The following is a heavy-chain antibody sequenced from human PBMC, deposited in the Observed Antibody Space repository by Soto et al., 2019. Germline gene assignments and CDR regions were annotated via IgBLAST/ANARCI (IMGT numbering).Heavy chain of an antibody. CDR3: ARGLDFGDYADNLYYYYAMDV. CDR1: GYVFTGHH. V-gene: IGHV1-2*02. D-gene: IGHD4-17*01. Sequence: ASVKVSCKASGYVFTGHHMHWVRQAPGQGLEWMGWINPNRGGTNYAQKFQGRVTMTRDTSISTAYMELRRLRFDDTAVYYCARGLDFGDYADNLYYYYAMDVWGPGTTVTVSS. J-gene: IGHJ6*02. CDR2: INPNRGGT.